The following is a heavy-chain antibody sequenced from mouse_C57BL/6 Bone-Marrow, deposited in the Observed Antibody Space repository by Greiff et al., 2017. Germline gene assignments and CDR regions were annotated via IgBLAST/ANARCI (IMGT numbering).Heavy chain of an antibody. CDR1: GYTFTSYW. V-gene: IGHV1-69*01. CDR2: IDPSDSYT. CDR3: ARRGYYGRGAMDY. D-gene: IGHD1-1*01. Sequence: VQLQQPGAELVMPGASVKLSCKASGYTFTSYWMHWVKQRPGQGLEWIGEIDPSDSYTNYNQKFKGKSTLTVDKSSSTAYMQLSSLPSEDAAVYYCARRGYYGRGAMDYWGQGTSVTVSS. J-gene: IGHJ4*01.